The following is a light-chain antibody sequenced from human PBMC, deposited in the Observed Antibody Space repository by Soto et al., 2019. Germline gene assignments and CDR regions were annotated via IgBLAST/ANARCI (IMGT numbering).Light chain of an antibody. J-gene: IGKJ4*01. CDR2: TAS. CDR3: QQSSTFPLT. V-gene: IGKV1-39*01. CDR1: QSISNF. Sequence: DIHMTQSPSSLSASVGDRVTITCQASQSISNFLSWYQQKPEKAPKLLIHTASGLQSGVPSRFSGSGSGTEFTLTISSLQPEDFATYYCQQSSTFPLTFGGGTKVDIK.